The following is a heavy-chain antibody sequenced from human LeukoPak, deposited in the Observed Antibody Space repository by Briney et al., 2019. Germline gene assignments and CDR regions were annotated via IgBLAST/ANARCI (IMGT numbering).Heavy chain of an antibody. D-gene: IGHD3-22*01. CDR3: ARDFGTYYYDSSGYYHDAFDI. Sequence: GGSLRLSCAASKFTFSNSWMSWVRQAPGKGLEWVANIKQDGSEKNYVDSVKGRFTISRDNAKNSVYLQMNSLRAEDTAVYYCARDFGTYYYDSSGYYHDAFDIWGQGTMVTVSS. CDR1: KFTFSNSW. CDR2: IKQDGSEK. J-gene: IGHJ3*02. V-gene: IGHV3-7*01.